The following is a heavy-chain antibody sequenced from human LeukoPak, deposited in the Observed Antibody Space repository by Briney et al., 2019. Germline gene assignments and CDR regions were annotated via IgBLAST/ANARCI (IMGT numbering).Heavy chain of an antibody. J-gene: IGHJ6*02. V-gene: IGHV4-30-2*01. Sequence: SQTLSLTCAVSGGSISSGGYSWSWIRQPPGKGLEWIGYIYRSGSTYYNPSLKSRVTISVDRSKNQFSLKLSSVTAADTAVYYCARAVGSGSYYNGYYYGMDVWGQGTTVTVSS. CDR2: IYRSGST. D-gene: IGHD3-10*01. CDR1: GGSISSGGYS. CDR3: ARAVGSGSYYNGYYYGMDV.